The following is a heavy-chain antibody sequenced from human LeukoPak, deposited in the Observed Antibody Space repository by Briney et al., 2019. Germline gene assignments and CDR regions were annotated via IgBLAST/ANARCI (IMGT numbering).Heavy chain of an antibody. CDR3: ARVPDYYHSSGYNYCLAFGI. Sequence: GGSLRLSCAASGFTVSSNYMSWVRQAPGKGLEWVSVIYSGGSTYYADSVKGRFTISRDNSKNTLYLQMNSLRAEDTAVYYCARVPDYYHSSGYNYCLAFGIWGQGTMVTVSS. D-gene: IGHD3-22*01. V-gene: IGHV3-53*01. CDR2: IYSGGST. CDR1: GFTVSSNY. J-gene: IGHJ3*02.